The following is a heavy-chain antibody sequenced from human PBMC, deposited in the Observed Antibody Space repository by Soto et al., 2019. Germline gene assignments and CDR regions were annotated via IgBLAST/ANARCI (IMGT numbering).Heavy chain of an antibody. V-gene: IGHV3-74*01. CDR2: INSDGGAT. CDR3: ARSPYYYGMDV. J-gene: IGHJ6*02. Sequence: PVGSLRVSCAASGVTFSSYVMYLVRQSPVEGLVWVSRINSDGGATTYADSVKGRFTVSRNNAKNTLYLQMNSLRAEDTSVYYCARSPYYYGMDVWGQGTTVTVSS. CDR1: GVTFSSYV.